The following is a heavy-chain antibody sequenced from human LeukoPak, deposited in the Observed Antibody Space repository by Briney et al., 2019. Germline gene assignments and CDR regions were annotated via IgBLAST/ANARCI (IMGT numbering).Heavy chain of an antibody. D-gene: IGHD1-14*01. V-gene: IGHV3-21*01. CDR3: ATETIGRHYDY. J-gene: IGHJ4*02. CDR1: GFTFSSCG. Sequence: GGPPRLSXAASGFTFSSCGFNWVRQAPGKGVEWVSSIGPTGTDRYYADSVRGRFTISRDNAKNSMYLQMDSLRDEDTAVYYCATETIGRHYDYWGQGTLLTVSS. CDR2: IGPTGTDR.